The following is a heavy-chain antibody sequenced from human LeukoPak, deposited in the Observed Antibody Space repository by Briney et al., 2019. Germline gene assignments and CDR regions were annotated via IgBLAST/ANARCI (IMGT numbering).Heavy chain of an antibody. J-gene: IGHJ6*03. D-gene: IGHD1-14*01. Sequence: SETLSLTCTVSGGSISSSSYYWSWIRQPPGKGLEWIGYIYYSGSTNYNPSLKSRVTISVDTSKNQFSLKLSSVTAADTAVYYCARAPGRNYYYYYYMDVWGKGTTVTISS. CDR1: GGSISSSSYY. V-gene: IGHV4-61*01. CDR3: ARAPGRNYYYYYYMDV. CDR2: IYYSGST.